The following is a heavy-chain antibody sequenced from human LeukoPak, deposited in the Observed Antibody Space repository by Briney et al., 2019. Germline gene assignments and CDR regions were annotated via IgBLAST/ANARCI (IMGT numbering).Heavy chain of an antibody. CDR3: ARLDSSGYYYFDY. CDR2: IYYSGST. Sequence: PLETLSLTCTVSGGSITSYYWSWIRQPPGKGLEWIGYIYYSGSTDYNPSLKGRVTISVATSKTQFSLKLTSVTAADTAVYYCARLDSSGYYYFDYWGQGTLVTVSS. V-gene: IGHV4-59*08. CDR1: GGSITSYY. J-gene: IGHJ4*02. D-gene: IGHD6-19*01.